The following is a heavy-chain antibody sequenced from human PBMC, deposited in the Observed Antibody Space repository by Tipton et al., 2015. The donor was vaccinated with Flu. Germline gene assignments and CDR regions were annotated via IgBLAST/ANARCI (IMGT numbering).Heavy chain of an antibody. D-gene: IGHD6-13*01. Sequence: VQLVQSGGGLVKPGGSLRLSCAASGFTFSSYSMNWVRQAPGKGLEWVSSISSSSSYIYYADSVKGRFTIPRDNAKNSLYLQMNSLRAEDTAVYYCAGDLGSSLGIDYWGQGTLVTVSS. V-gene: IGHV3-21*01. CDR3: AGDLGSSLGIDY. CDR1: GFTFSSYS. CDR2: ISSSSSYI. J-gene: IGHJ4*02.